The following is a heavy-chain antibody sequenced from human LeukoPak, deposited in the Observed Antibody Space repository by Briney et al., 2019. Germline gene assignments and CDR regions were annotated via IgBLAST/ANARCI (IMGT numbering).Heavy chain of an antibody. CDR1: GVSISSSGW. D-gene: IGHD3-9*01. V-gene: IGHV4-4*02. J-gene: IGHJ4*02. CDR2: IHRDGRT. CDR3: GKTDIYFNPIDY. Sequence: SETLSLTCAVSGVSISSSGWWIWVRQPPGQGLEWIGEIHRDGRTRYNPSFKSRVTMSIDYSKNQFSLKVSSVTAADTAIYYCGKTDIYFNPIDYWGPGSLVTVSS.